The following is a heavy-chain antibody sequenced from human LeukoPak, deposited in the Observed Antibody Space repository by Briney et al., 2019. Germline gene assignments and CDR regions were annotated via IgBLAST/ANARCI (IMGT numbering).Heavy chain of an antibody. CDR3: ARLGYSYGYSWFDP. D-gene: IGHD5-18*01. J-gene: IGHJ5*02. Sequence: SETLSLTCTVSGGSISSYYWSWIRQPPGKGLEWIGYIYYSGSTNYNPSLKSRVTISVDTSKNQFSLKLSSVTAADTAVYYYARLGYSYGYSWFDPWGQGTLVTVSS. CDR2: IYYSGST. V-gene: IGHV4-59*08. CDR1: GGSISSYY.